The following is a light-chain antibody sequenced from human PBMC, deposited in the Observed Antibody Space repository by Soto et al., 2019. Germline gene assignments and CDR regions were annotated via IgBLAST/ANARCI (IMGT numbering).Light chain of an antibody. CDR2: EVS. J-gene: IGLJ3*02. CDR3: SSYAGSNRV. V-gene: IGLV2-8*01. Sequence: QSALTQPPSASGSPGQSVTISCTGTSSDVGGYNYVSWYQQHPGKAPKLMIYEVSKRPSGLPDRFSGSKSGNTASLTVSGLQAEDEADYYCSSYAGSNRVFGGGTQLTVL. CDR1: SSDVGGYNY.